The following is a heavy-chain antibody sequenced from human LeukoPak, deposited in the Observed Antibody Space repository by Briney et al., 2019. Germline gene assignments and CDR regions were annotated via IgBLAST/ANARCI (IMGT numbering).Heavy chain of an antibody. J-gene: IGHJ3*02. CDR1: GGSISSYY. Sequence: KTSETLSLTCTVSGGSISSYYWSWSRQPPGKGLEWIGYIYYSGSTNYNPSLKSRVTISVDTSKNQFSLKLSSVTAADTAVYYCARDSSSYDAFDIWGQGTMVTVSS. V-gene: IGHV4-59*01. CDR2: IYYSGST. D-gene: IGHD6-6*01. CDR3: ARDSSSYDAFDI.